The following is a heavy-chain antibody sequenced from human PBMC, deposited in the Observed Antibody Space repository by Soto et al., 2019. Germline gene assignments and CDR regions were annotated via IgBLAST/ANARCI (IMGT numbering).Heavy chain of an antibody. Sequence: QVQLVESGGGVVQPGRSLRLSCTASGFTFSIYGMHWVRQAPGKGLEWVASIWFDGSNKYYADSVKGRFTISRDNSKNTLYLQMDSLRAEDTAVYYCARPTSGYSSSYDAFDIWGQGTMVTVSS. V-gene: IGHV3-33*01. D-gene: IGHD3-22*01. CDR1: GFTFSIYG. CDR2: IWFDGSNK. CDR3: ARPTSGYSSSYDAFDI. J-gene: IGHJ3*02.